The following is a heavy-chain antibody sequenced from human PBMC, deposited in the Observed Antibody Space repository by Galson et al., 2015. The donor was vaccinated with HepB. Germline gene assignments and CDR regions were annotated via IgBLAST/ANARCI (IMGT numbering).Heavy chain of an antibody. Sequence: SVKVSCKASGGTFSSYAISWVRQAPGQGLEWMGGIIPIFGTANYAQKFQGRVTITADESTSTAYMELSSLRPEDTAVYYCARASPYGGDAFDIWGQGTMVTVSS. D-gene: IGHD4-17*01. V-gene: IGHV1-69*13. CDR2: IIPIFGTA. CDR1: GGTFSSYA. CDR3: ARASPYGGDAFDI. J-gene: IGHJ3*02.